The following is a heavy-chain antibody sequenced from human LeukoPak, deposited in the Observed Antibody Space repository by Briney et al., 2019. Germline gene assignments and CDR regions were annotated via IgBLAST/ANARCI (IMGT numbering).Heavy chain of an antibody. J-gene: IGHJ4*02. CDR2: IRYDGSNK. D-gene: IGHD5-18*01. V-gene: IGHV3-30*02. CDR1: GFTFSSYG. Sequence: GGSLRLSCAASGFTFSSYGMHWVRQAPGKGLEWVAFIRYDGSNKYYADSVKGRFTISRDNSKNTLYLQMNSLRAEDTAVYYCAKSLREVQLCCDYWGQGTLVTVSS. CDR3: AKSLREVQLCCDY.